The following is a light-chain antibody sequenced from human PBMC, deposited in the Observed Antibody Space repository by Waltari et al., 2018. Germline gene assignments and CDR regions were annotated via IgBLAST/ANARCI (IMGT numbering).Light chain of an antibody. CDR2: QHN. Sequence: SYELTQPPSVSVSPGQTASITCSGDKLGGKFASWYQLRAGQSPVLVLSQHNQRPSGIPERFSASYSGNTATLTISGTQAMDEADYYCQAWDSNTVIFGGGTKLSVL. CDR3: QAWDSNTVI. J-gene: IGLJ2*01. CDR1: KLGGKF. V-gene: IGLV3-1*01.